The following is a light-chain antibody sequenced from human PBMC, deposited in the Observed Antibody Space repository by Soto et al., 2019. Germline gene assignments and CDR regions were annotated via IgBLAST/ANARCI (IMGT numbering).Light chain of an antibody. Sequence: QAVVTQSSSASASLGSSVKLTCTLSSGHSSYIIAWHQQQPGKAPRYLMKLEGSGSYNKGSGVPDRFSGSSSGADRYLTISHLQSEDEADYYCETWDSNTRVFGGGTKLTVL. CDR2: LEGSGSY. CDR1: SGHSSYI. J-gene: IGLJ2*01. V-gene: IGLV4-60*03. CDR3: ETWDSNTRV.